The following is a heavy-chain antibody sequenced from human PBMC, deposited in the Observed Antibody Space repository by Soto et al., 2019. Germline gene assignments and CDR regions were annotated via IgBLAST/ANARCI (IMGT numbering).Heavy chain of an antibody. Sequence: PGGSLRLSCAASGFTFSIYEMNWVRQSPGKGLEWVSYISSSGSTIYYADSVKGRFTISRENAKNSLYLQMNSLRAEDTAVYYCARDIAARGVYFDYSGQGTMVTVSS. D-gene: IGHD6-6*01. CDR3: ARDIAARGVYFDY. J-gene: IGHJ4*02. CDR1: GFTFSIYE. V-gene: IGHV3-48*03. CDR2: ISSSGSTI.